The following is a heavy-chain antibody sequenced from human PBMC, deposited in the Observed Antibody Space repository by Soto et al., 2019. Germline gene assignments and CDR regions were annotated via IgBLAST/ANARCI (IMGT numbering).Heavy chain of an antibody. CDR1: GGSISSYY. V-gene: IGHV4-59*01. Sequence: QVQLQESGPGLVKPSETLSLTCTVSGGSISSYYWSWIRQPPGKGLEWIGYIYYSGSTNYNPSLKSRVTISVDTSKNQFSLKLSSVTAADTDVYYCARDCSGGSCYAKTTANSIWFDPWGQGTLVTVSS. J-gene: IGHJ5*02. CDR3: ARDCSGGSCYAKTTANSIWFDP. CDR2: IYYSGST. D-gene: IGHD2-15*01.